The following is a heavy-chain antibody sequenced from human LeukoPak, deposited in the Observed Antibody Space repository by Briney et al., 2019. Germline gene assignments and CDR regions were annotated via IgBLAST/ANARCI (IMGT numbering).Heavy chain of an antibody. CDR1: GFAFRDAW. CDR2: VKSKTDGETK. Sequence: PGGSLRLSCAASGFAFRDAWVSWVRQAPGKGLEWVGRVKSKTDGETKDYAAPVRGRFTVSRDDSINTLYLQMNSLETEDTAVYYCTTDCRSLPACYHSDYWGQGTLVRVSS. J-gene: IGHJ4*02. D-gene: IGHD2-2*01. V-gene: IGHV3-15*01. CDR3: TTDCRSLPACYHSDY.